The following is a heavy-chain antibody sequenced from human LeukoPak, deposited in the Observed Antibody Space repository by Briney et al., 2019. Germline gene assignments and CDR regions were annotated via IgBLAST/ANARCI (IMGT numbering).Heavy chain of an antibody. V-gene: IGHV1-18*01. Sequence: ASVKVSCKASGYTFINCGITWVRQAPGQGLEWMGWITTYNGNTYYAQNFQGRVTMTADTSTSTAYMEVRSLRSDDTAVYYCARLSPPIASFCSGGTCYSGGFDPWGQGTLVTVSS. CDR2: ITTYNGNT. D-gene: IGHD2-15*01. CDR1: GYTFINCG. CDR3: ARLSPPIASFCSGGTCYSGGFDP. J-gene: IGHJ5*02.